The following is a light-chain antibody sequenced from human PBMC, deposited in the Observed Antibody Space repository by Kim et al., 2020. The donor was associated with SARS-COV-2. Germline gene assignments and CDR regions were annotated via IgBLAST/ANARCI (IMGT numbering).Light chain of an antibody. V-gene: IGKV1-5*03. Sequence: GNRVTITCRAGQSVDGWLAWYQQQPGKAPKLLIYQASKLASGVPSRFSGSGSGTDFTLTISNLQPDDSAIYYCKQYETYWTFGPGTKVDIK. CDR1: QSVDGW. CDR3: KQYETYWT. CDR2: QAS. J-gene: IGKJ1*01.